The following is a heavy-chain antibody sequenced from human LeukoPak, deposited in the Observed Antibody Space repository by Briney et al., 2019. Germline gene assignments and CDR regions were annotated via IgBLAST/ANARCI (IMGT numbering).Heavy chain of an antibody. CDR3: ARVPHYYFGYGYFDT. D-gene: IGHD3/OR15-3a*01. CDR2: IDQRGTT. CDR1: GGSFSGYY. V-gene: IGHV4-34*01. Sequence: SETLSLTCFVNGGSFSGYYWSWVRQPPGKGLEWIGEIDQRGTTNYNPPLKSRVAISIDTSKKQFSLTLTSMTAADTAVYYCARVPHYYFGYGYFDTWGQGTRVTVSS. J-gene: IGHJ4*02.